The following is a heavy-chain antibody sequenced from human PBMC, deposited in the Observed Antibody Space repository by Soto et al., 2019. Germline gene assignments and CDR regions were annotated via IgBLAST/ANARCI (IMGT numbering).Heavy chain of an antibody. CDR3: AKQAGYSSDPFDY. Sequence: EVQLLESGGGLVQPGGSLRLSCAASGFTFSYYSMSWVRQTPETGLEWVSGVSGGGATTYYAASVKGRFTISRDNSKNTLYLQINSLRAEDTAVYYCAKQAGYSSDPFDYWGQGTLVTVSS. CDR2: VSGGGATT. V-gene: IGHV3-23*01. CDR1: GFTFSYYS. D-gene: IGHD6-19*01. J-gene: IGHJ4*02.